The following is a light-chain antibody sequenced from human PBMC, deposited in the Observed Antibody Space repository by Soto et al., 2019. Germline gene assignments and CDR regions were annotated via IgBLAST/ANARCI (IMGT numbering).Light chain of an antibody. CDR2: GAS. J-gene: IGKJ1*01. Sequence: EIVLTHSPATLSVSPGERATLSVRASQSVSSNLAWYQQKPGQAPRLLIYGASNRATGIPARFSGSGSGTDFTLTISRLEPEDFAMYHCQYYGTSPAFGQGTKVDIK. CDR1: QSVSSN. V-gene: IGKV3-20*01. CDR3: QYYGTSPA.